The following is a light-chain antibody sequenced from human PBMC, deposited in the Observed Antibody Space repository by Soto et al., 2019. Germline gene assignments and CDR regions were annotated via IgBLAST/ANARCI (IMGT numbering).Light chain of an antibody. Sequence: DIQMTQSPSSLSASVGDRVAITCRASQAISTYLAWFQQKPGQAPKSLIYGASSLQNGVPLRFSGSGSGTDFTLIINSLQPEDFATYYCQQYYSYPLTFGGGTKVEIK. J-gene: IGKJ4*01. CDR1: QAISTY. CDR2: GAS. V-gene: IGKV1-16*01. CDR3: QQYYSYPLT.